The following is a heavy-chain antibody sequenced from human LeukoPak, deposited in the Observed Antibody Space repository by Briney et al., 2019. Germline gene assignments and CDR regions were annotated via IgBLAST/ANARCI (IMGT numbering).Heavy chain of an antibody. CDR2: IYYSGST. J-gene: IGHJ6*02. CDR3: ARSYYYDSSGYYYYYYGMDV. CDR1: GGSISSYY. D-gene: IGHD3-22*01. Sequence: SETLSLTCTVSGGSISSYYWSWIRQPPGKGLEWIGYIYYSGSTNYNPSLKSRVTISVDTSKNQFSLKPSSVTAADTAVYYCARSYYYDSSGYYYYYYGMDVWGQGTTVTVSS. V-gene: IGHV4-59*01.